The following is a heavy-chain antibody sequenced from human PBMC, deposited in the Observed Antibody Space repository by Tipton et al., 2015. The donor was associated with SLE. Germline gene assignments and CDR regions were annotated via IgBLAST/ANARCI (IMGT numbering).Heavy chain of an antibody. CDR2: IYTSGYT. V-gene: IGHV4-61*09. CDR1: GGSISSGSYY. D-gene: IGHD3-10*01. CDR3: ARGLAMVRGDSMDY. J-gene: IGHJ4*02. Sequence: TLSPTCTVSGGSISSGSYYWTWVRQPAGKRLEWIGHIYTSGYTNYNPSLKSRVSISLDTSKNQFSLKLSSVTAADTAVYYCARGLAMVRGDSMDYWGQGTLVTVSS.